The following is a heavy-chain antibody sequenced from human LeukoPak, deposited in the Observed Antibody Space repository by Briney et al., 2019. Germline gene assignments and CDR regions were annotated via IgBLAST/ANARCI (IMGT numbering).Heavy chain of an antibody. CDR1: GFPFSNYN. J-gene: IGHJ4*02. V-gene: IGHV3-21*01. Sequence: GGSLRLSCAASGFPFSNYNMNWVRQAPGKAMEWVSSITSSGTYNFYADSVRGRFTISRDNAKNSLYLQMDSLGPEDTAVYYCAKTPGGGYVDYWGQGTLVTVSS. D-gene: IGHD3-16*01. CDR2: ITSSGTYN. CDR3: AKTPGGGYVDY.